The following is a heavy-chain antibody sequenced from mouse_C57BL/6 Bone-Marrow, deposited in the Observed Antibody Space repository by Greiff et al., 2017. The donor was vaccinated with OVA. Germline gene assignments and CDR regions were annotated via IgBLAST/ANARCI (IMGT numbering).Heavy chain of an antibody. CDR1: GFTFSDFY. V-gene: IGHV7-1*01. Sequence: DVKLVESGGGLVQSGRSLRLSCATSGFTFSDFYMEWVRQAPGKGLEWIAASRNKANDYTTEYSASVKGRFIVSRDTSQSILYLQMNALRAEDTAIYYCAKLGRDYAMDYWGQGTSVTVSS. J-gene: IGHJ4*01. D-gene: IGHD4-1*01. CDR2: SRNKANDYTT. CDR3: AKLGRDYAMDY.